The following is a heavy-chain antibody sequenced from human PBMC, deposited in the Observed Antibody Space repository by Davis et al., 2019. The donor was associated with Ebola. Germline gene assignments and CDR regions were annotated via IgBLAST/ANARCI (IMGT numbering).Heavy chain of an antibody. V-gene: IGHV5-51*01. CDR3: ARGLYWSGGSCYSVDY. CDR2: IYPGDSDT. J-gene: IGHJ4*02. D-gene: IGHD2-15*01. Sequence: PGGSLRLSCKGSGYSFTSYWIGWVRQMPGKGLEWMGIIYPGDSDTRYSPSFQGQVTISADKSISTAYLQWSSLKASDTAMYYCARGLYWSGGSCYSVDYWGQGTLVTVSS. CDR1: GYSFTSYW.